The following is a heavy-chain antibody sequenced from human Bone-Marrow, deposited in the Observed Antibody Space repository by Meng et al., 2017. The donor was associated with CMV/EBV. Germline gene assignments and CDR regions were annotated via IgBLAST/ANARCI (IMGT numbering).Heavy chain of an antibody. D-gene: IGHD2-15*01. CDR2: IYYSGST. Sequence: SETLSLTCTVSGASISSYYWSWIRQPPGKGLEWIGYIYYSGSTNYNPSLKSRVTISVDTTKNQFTLRLTAVTAADTAVYYCARGGGSSDYWRQGTLVTVSS. CDR1: GASISSYY. J-gene: IGHJ4*02. V-gene: IGHV4-59*01. CDR3: ARGGGSSDY.